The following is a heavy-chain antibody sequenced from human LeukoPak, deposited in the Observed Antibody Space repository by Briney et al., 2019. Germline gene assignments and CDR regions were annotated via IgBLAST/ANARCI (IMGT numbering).Heavy chain of an antibody. J-gene: IGHJ3*02. CDR2: IYYSGST. CDR3: ARDSRVRGVIIREKNDAFDI. V-gene: IGHV4-30-4*01. Sequence: SQTLSLTCTVSGGSISSGDYYWSWIRQPPGKGLEWIGYIYYSGSTYYNPSLKSRVTISVDTSQSQFSLKLSSVTAADTAVSSCARDSRVRGVIIREKNDAFDIWGQGTLVTVSS. CDR1: GGSISSGDYY. D-gene: IGHD3-10*01.